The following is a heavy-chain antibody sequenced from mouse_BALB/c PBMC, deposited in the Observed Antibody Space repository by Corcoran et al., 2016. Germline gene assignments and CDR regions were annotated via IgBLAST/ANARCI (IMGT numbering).Heavy chain of an antibody. Sequence: QIQLVQSGPELKKPGETVKISCKASGYTFTNYGMNWVKQAPGKGLKWMGWINTYTGEPTYADDFKGRFAFSLETSASTAYLQINNLKNEDTATYFCARGDYDTWFAYWGQGILVTVSA. D-gene: IGHD2-4*01. J-gene: IGHJ3*01. CDR1: GYTFTNYG. V-gene: IGHV9-3-1*01. CDR3: ARGDYDTWFAY. CDR2: INTYTGEP.